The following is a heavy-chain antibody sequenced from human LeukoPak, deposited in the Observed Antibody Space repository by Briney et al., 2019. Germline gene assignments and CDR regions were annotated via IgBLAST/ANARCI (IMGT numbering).Heavy chain of an antibody. CDR3: ARWDDSAWAFGS. CDR2: IPHSGTT. D-gene: IGHD6-19*01. CDR1: GGSISSSSYY. Sequence: SETLSLTCTVSGGSISSSSYYWGWIRQPPGKGLEWIGYIPHSGTTSYRSSLKSRVTISVDSSKNQLSLKLASVTAADTAVYFCARWDDSAWAFGSWGPGTLVTVSS. V-gene: IGHV4-61*05. J-gene: IGHJ4*02.